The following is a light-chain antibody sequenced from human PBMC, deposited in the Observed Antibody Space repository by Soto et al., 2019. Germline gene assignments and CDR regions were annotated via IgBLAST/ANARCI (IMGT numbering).Light chain of an antibody. J-gene: IGKJ5*01. CDR3: QQLYTLPFT. CDR1: QDITNY. V-gene: IGKV1-9*01. CDR2: EAS. Sequence: DIQMTQSPSSLSASVGDRVTITCQASQDITNYLNWNQQKPGKAPKLLIYEASTLQSGVPSRFSGSGSGTEFTLTISGLLPEDFAAYHCQQLYTLPFTFGQGTRLEIK.